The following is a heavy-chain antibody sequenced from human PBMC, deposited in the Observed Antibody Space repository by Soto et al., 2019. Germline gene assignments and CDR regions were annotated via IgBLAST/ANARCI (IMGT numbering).Heavy chain of an antibody. Sequence: QVQLVQSGAEVKKPGSSVKVSGKAAGGTFSSYTISWVRQSTGQELEWMGRIIPILGIANYAQKFQGRVTITADKSTSTASMELSSLRAEETSVYYCARVPVADVAFDIWGQGTMVTVSS. CDR2: IIPILGIA. J-gene: IGHJ3*02. CDR3: ARVPVADVAFDI. D-gene: IGHD6-19*01. CDR1: GGTFSSYT. V-gene: IGHV1-69*02.